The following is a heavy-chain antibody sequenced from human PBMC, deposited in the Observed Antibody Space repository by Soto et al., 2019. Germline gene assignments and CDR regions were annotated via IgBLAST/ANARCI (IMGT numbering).Heavy chain of an antibody. D-gene: IGHD6-19*01. J-gene: IGHJ4*02. CDR1: GFTFSSYG. V-gene: IGHV3-30*18. CDR2: ISYDGSNK. Sequence: PGGSLRLSCAASGFTFSSYGMHWVRQAPGKGLEWVAVISYDGSNKYYADSVKGRFTISRDNSKNTLYLQMNSLRAEDTAVYYCAKDGQQWLANWGQGTLVTVSS. CDR3: AKDGQQWLAN.